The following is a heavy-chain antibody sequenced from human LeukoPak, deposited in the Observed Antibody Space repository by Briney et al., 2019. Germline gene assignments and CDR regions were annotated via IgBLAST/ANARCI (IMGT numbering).Heavy chain of an antibody. D-gene: IGHD6-19*01. CDR2: INHSGST. CDR3: ARLGGRYYGN. CDR1: GGSFSGYY. J-gene: IGHJ4*02. V-gene: IGHV4-34*01. Sequence: SETLSHTCAVYGGSFSGYYWSWIRQPPGKGLEWIGEINHSGSTNYNPSLKSRVTISVDTSKNQFSLKLSSVTAADTAVYYCARLGGRYYGNWGQGTLVTVSS.